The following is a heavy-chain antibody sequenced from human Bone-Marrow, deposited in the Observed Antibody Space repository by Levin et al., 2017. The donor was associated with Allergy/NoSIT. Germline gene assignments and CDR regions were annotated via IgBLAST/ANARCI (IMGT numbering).Heavy chain of an antibody. CDR1: GFTFTSYW. V-gene: IGHV3-7*01. Sequence: GESLKISCVASGFTFTSYWMNWVRQAPGKGLEWVANIKQDGSEKYYVDSVQGRFTISRDNAKNSLYLQMNSLRGEDTAVYYCARGDGYLFDYWGQGTLVTVSS. CDR3: ARGDGYLFDY. CDR2: IKQDGSEK. J-gene: IGHJ4*02. D-gene: IGHD3-22*01.